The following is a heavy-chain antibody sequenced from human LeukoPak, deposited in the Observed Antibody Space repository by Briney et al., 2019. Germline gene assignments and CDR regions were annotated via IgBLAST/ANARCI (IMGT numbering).Heavy chain of an antibody. CDR2: ISDSGGRK. J-gene: IGHJ4*02. V-gene: IGHV3-23*01. CDR1: GITLSNYG. CDR3: AKRGVVIRVILVGFHKEAYYFDS. Sequence: GGSLRFSVAVPGITLSNYGMSWVRQAPGKGLEWVAGISDSGGRKNYADSVKGRFTISRDNPKNTLYLQMNSLRAEDTAVYFCAKRGVVIRVILVGFHKEAYYFDSWGQGALVTVSS. D-gene: IGHD3-22*01.